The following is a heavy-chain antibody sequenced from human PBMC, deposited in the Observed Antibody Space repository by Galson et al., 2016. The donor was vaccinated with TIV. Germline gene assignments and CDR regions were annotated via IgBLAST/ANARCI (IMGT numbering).Heavy chain of an antibody. CDR2: INSDGSTI. V-gene: IGHV3-74*01. J-gene: IGHJ3*02. CDR3: ARTHDIALTPFDI. D-gene: IGHD5-12*01. Sequence: SLRLSCAASGFNFNNYWMHWVRQAPGMGLVWVSRINSDGSTISYVDSVTGRFTISRDNAKNILFLQMNSLRAEDTAVYYCARTHDIALTPFDIWGQGTMVAVSS. CDR1: GFNFNNYW.